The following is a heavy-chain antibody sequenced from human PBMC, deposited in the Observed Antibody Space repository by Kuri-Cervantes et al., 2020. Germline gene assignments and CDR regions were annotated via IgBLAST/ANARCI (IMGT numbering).Heavy chain of an antibody. CDR3: ASTASGYYYDSRGLLYV. CDR2: IYTSGST. CDR1: GYSISSGYY. J-gene: IGHJ6*04. V-gene: IGHV4-61*02. Sequence: LRLSCAVSGYSISSGYYWSWIRQPAGKGLEWIGRIYTSGSTNYNPSLKSRVTISVDTSKNQFSLKLSSVTAADTAVYYCASTASGYYYDSRGLLYVWGKGTTVTVSS. D-gene: IGHD3-22*01.